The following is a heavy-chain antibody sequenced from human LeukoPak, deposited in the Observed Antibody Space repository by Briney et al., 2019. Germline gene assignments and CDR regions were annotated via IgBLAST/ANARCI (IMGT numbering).Heavy chain of an antibody. CDR2: VSAYNGST. D-gene: IGHD6-13*01. V-gene: IGHV1-18*01. CDR3: ARDRAGSSPFDY. Sequence: VASVKVSCKASGYTLTSYGISWVRQAPGQGLEWMGWVSAYNGSTNYAQKPQGRVTMTTDTSTSTAYMELGSLRSEGTAVYYCARDRAGSSPFDYWGQRTLGTVSS. J-gene: IGHJ4*02. CDR1: GYTLTSYG.